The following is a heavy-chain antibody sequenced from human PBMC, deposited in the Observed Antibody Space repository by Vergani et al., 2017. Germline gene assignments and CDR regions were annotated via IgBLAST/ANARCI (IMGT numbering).Heavy chain of an antibody. CDR1: GFTFSSYS. J-gene: IGHJ3*02. CDR3: ARGQTTVTTLGQSDAFDI. D-gene: IGHD4-17*01. V-gene: IGHV3-48*01. Sequence: EVQLVESGGGLVKPGGSLRLSCAASGFTFSSYSMNWVRQAPGKGLEWVSYISSSSSTIYYAESVKGRFTISRDNAKNSLYLQMNSLRAEDTAVYYCARGQTTVTTLGQSDAFDIWGQGTMVTVSS. CDR2: ISSSSSTI.